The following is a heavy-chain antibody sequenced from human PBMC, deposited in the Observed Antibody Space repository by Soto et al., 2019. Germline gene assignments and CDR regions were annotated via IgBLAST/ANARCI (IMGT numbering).Heavy chain of an antibody. Sequence: QVQLQESGPGLVKPSQTLSLTCTVSGGSISSGGYYWSWIRQHPGKGLEWIGYIYYSGSTYYNPAIKSRGTISVDTSKNQFSLKLSSVTAADTAVYDCARAVTTDPDAFDIWGQGTMVTVSS. D-gene: IGHD4-17*01. CDR2: IYYSGST. CDR1: GGSISSGGYY. J-gene: IGHJ3*02. V-gene: IGHV4-31*03. CDR3: ARAVTTDPDAFDI.